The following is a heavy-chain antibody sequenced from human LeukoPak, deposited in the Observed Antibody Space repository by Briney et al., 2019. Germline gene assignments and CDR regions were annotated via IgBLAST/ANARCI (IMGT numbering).Heavy chain of an antibody. D-gene: IGHD5-12*01. V-gene: IGHV4-39*07. Sequence: PSETLSLTCTVSGGSISSSSYYWGWIRQPPGKGLEWIGSIYYSGSTYYNPSLKSRVTISVDTSKNQFSPKLSSVTAADTAVYYCAGDSGYDKVVDYYYMDVWGKGTTVTVSS. J-gene: IGHJ6*03. CDR3: AGDSGYDKVVDYYYMDV. CDR1: GGSISSSSYY. CDR2: IYYSGST.